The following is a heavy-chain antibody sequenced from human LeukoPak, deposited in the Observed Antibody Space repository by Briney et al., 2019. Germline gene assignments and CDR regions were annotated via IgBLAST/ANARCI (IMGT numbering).Heavy chain of an antibody. CDR1: GFTFSSFG. V-gene: IGHV3-33*01. J-gene: IGHJ4*02. CDR2: IWYDGSNK. Sequence: PGRSLRLSCAASGFTFSSFGMHWVRQAPGKGLEWVAVIWYDGSNKYYADSVKGRFTISRDNSKNTLYLQMSDLRAEDTAVYYCAREFEATGFWALDYWGQGTLVTASS. CDR3: AREFEATGFWALDY. D-gene: IGHD3-16*01.